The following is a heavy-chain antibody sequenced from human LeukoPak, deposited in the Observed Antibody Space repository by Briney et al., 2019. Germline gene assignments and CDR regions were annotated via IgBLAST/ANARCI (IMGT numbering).Heavy chain of an antibody. D-gene: IGHD3-16*02. Sequence: ASVKVSCKASGYAFTNYVISWVRQAPGQGLEWMGWISPYNGNTDYAEKLQDRVTMTADTSTSTVYMELQSLRSDDTAVYYCARELTVWGSYRYFGYWGQGTVVTVSS. CDR2: ISPYNGNT. V-gene: IGHV1-18*01. J-gene: IGHJ4*02. CDR3: ARELTVWGSYRYFGY. CDR1: GYAFTNYV.